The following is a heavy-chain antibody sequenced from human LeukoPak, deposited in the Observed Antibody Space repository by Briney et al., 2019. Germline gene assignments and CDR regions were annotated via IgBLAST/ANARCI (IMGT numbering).Heavy chain of an antibody. D-gene: IGHD5-12*01. Sequence: ASVKVSCKASGGTFSSYAISWVRQAPGQGLEWMGGIIPIFGTANYAQKFQGRVTITADESTSTAYMELSSLRSEDTAVYYCARDVGNGGCPGDYWGQGTLVTVSS. CDR1: GGTFSSYA. CDR2: IIPIFGTA. CDR3: ARDVGNGGCPGDY. J-gene: IGHJ4*02. V-gene: IGHV1-69*13.